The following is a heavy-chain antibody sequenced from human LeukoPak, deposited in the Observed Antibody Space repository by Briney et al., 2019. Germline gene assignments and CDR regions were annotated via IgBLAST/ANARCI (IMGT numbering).Heavy chain of an antibody. Sequence: ASVKVSCKASGYTFTSYAMHWVRQAPGQRLEWMGWINAGNGNTKYSQEFQGRVTITRDTSASTAYMELSSLRSEDMAVCYCARGGPYSSSSFFDYWGQGTLVTVSS. V-gene: IGHV1-3*03. CDR3: ARGGPYSSSSFFDY. D-gene: IGHD6-6*01. CDR2: INAGNGNT. J-gene: IGHJ4*02. CDR1: GYTFTSYA.